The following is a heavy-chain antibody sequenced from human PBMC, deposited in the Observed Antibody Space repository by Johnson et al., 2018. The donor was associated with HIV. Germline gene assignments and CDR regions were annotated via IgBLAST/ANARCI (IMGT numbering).Heavy chain of an antibody. D-gene: IGHD2-21*02. CDR2: ISYDGSNK. V-gene: IGHV3-30*04. Sequence: QVQLVESGGGVVQPGRSLRLSCAASGFTFSNYAMHWVRQAPGKGLEWVAVISYDGSNKYYAASVTGRFTISRDNSKNTLYLQMNSLRAEDTAVYYCARGPSAYCGGDCPGGAFDIWGQGTMVTVSS. CDR3: ARGPSAYCGGDCPGGAFDI. J-gene: IGHJ3*02. CDR1: GFTFSNYA.